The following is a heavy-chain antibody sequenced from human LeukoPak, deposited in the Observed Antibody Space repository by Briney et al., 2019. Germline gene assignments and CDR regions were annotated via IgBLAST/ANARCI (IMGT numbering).Heavy chain of an antibody. CDR1: GGSISSYY. CDR3: ARYSSSWYEPNGVAFDI. Sequence: SETLSLTCTVSGGSISSYYWSWIRQPPGKGLEWIGYIYYSGSTNYNPSLKSRVSISVYTSKNQFSLKLSSVTAADTAVYYCARYSSSWYEPNGVAFDIWGQGTMVTVSS. D-gene: IGHD6-13*01. CDR2: IYYSGST. V-gene: IGHV4-59*01. J-gene: IGHJ3*02.